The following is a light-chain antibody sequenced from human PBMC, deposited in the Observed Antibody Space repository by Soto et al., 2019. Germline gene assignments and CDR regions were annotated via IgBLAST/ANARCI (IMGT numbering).Light chain of an antibody. J-gene: IGKJ3*01. CDR2: GAS. V-gene: IGKV3-20*01. Sequence: EIVLTQSPGTLSLSPGERATLSCRASQSVSSSYLAWYQQKPGQAPRLLIYGASSRATGIPERFSGSGSGTDLTLTISRLETEDVAVYYCQQYGSSPETFGPGTKVDI. CDR3: QQYGSSPET. CDR1: QSVSSSY.